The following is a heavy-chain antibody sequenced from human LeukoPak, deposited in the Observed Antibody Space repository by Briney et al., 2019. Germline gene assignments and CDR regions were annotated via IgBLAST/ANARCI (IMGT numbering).Heavy chain of an antibody. V-gene: IGHV4-59*01. CDR3: ARDLGPTYYDFWSGRQGIGMDV. Sequence: SETLSLTCTVSGGSISSYYWSWIRQPLGKGLEWIGYIYYSGSTNYNPSLKSRVTISVDTSKNQFSLKLSSVTAADTAVYYCARDLGPTYYDFWSGRQGIGMDVWGQGTTVTVSS. D-gene: IGHD3-3*01. CDR2: IYYSGST. J-gene: IGHJ6*02. CDR1: GGSISSYY.